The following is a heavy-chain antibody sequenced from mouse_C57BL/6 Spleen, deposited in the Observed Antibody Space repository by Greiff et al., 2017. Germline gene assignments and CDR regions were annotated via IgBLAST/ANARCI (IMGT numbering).Heavy chain of an antibody. CDR2: IDPSDSET. CDR1: GYTFTSYW. Sequence: QVQLQQPGAELVRPGSSVKLSCKASGYTFTSYWMHWVKQRPIQGLEWIGNIDPSDSETHYNQKFKDKATLTVDKSSSTAYMQLSSLTSEDSAVYYCARREAGTRGGFAYWGQGTLVTVSA. V-gene: IGHV1-52*01. J-gene: IGHJ3*01. CDR3: ARREAGTRGGFAY. D-gene: IGHD4-1*01.